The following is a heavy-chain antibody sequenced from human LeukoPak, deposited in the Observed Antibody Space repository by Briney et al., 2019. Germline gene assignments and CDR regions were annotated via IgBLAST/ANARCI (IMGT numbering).Heavy chain of an antibody. Sequence: GGSLRLSCAASGFTFSSYGVHWVRQTPGKGLEWVAFIRYDGSNKYYADSVKGRFTISRDNSKNTLYLQMNSLRAEDTAVYYCAKEQLVYFDYWGQGTLVTVSS. J-gene: IGHJ4*02. D-gene: IGHD6-13*01. CDR2: IRYDGSNK. V-gene: IGHV3-30*02. CDR1: GFTFSSYG. CDR3: AKEQLVYFDY.